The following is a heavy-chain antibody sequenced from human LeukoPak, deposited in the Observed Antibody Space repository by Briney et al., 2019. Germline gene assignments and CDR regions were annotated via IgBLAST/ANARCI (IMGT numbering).Heavy chain of an antibody. J-gene: IGHJ4*02. D-gene: IGHD3-10*01. Sequence: PSETLSLTCTVSGYSISSGYYWGWIRQPPGKGLEWIGSIYYSGSTHYNPSVKSPVSISKDTPKNQFSLKLSSVTAADTAMYYCARVMVRGATFDYWGQGTLVTVSS. CDR3: ARVMVRGATFDY. V-gene: IGHV4-38-2*02. CDR2: IYYSGST. CDR1: GYSISSGYY.